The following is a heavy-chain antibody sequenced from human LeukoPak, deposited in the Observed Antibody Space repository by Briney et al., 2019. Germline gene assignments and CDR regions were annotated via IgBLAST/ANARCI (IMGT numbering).Heavy chain of an antibody. CDR2: TSYDGGSNK. CDR3: AKVGIGSRDGYFDY. V-gene: IGHV3-30*18. Sequence: GGSLRLSCAASGFTFSNYGMHWVRQAPGKGLEGVAVTSYDGGSNKYYADSVKGRFTISRDNSMNTLYLQMNSLRAEDTAVYYCAKVGIGSRDGYFDYWGQGTLVTVSS. CDR1: GFTFSNYG. J-gene: IGHJ4*02. D-gene: IGHD6-13*01.